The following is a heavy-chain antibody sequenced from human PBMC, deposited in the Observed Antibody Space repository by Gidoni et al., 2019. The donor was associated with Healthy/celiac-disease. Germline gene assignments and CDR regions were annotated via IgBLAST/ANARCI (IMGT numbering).Heavy chain of an antibody. CDR2: IRSKAYGGTT. D-gene: IGHD5-12*01. J-gene: IGHJ3*02. CDR1: GFTFGDYA. Sequence: EVQLVESGGGLVQPGRSLRLSCTASGFTFGDYAMSWFRQAPGKGLEWVGFIRSKAYGGTTEYAASVKGRFTISRDDAKSIAYLQMNSLKTEDTAVYYCTRYIARDAFDIWGQGTMVTVSS. V-gene: IGHV3-49*03. CDR3: TRYIARDAFDI.